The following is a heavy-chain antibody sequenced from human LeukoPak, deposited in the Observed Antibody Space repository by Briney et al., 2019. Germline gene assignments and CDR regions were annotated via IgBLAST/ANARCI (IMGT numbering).Heavy chain of an antibody. CDR2: INSDGSST. V-gene: IGHV3-74*01. Sequence: GGSLRLSCAASEFTFSSYTMNWVRQAPGKGLVWVSRINSDGSSTSYADSVKGRFTISRDNAKNTLYLQMNSLRAEDTAVYYCARDRGQQYTAMVTGYWFDPWGQGTLVTVSS. CDR1: EFTFSSYT. CDR3: ARDRGQQYTAMVTGYWFDP. D-gene: IGHD5-18*01. J-gene: IGHJ5*02.